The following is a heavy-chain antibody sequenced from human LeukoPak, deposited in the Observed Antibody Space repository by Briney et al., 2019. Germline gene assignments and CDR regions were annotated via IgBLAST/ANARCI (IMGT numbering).Heavy chain of an antibody. J-gene: IGHJ6*03. Sequence: GGSLRLSCVGSGFTFTTYWMSWVRQAPGKGLEWVAVISYDGSNKYYADSVKGRFTISRDNSKNTLYLQMNSLRAEDTAVYYCAKDSSSWFMGYYMDVWGKGTTVTVSS. CDR3: AKDSSSWFMGYYMDV. D-gene: IGHD6-13*01. V-gene: IGHV3-30*18. CDR2: ISYDGSNK. CDR1: GFTFTTYW.